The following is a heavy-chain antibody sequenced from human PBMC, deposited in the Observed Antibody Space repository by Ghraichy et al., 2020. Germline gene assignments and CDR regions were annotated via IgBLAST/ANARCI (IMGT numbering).Heavy chain of an antibody. CDR1: GGAFTSYA. Sequence: SVKVSCKASGGAFTSYAIAWVRQAPGQRLEWLGRIIPILDIVNDAQKFQGRVTITADKSTSTAYMELSSLSSEDTAVYYCATRGLYCGGDCYHYYYAMDVWGQGTSVTVS. CDR3: ATRGLYCGGDCYHYYYAMDV. V-gene: IGHV1-69*04. D-gene: IGHD2-21*02. CDR2: IIPILDIV. J-gene: IGHJ6*02.